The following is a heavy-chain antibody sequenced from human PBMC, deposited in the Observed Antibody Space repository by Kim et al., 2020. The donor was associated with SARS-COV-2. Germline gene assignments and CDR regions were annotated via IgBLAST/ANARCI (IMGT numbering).Heavy chain of an antibody. CDR2: VPYDGSNK. D-gene: IGHD2-2*01. J-gene: IGHJ6*02. V-gene: IGHV3-30-3*01. CDR1: GFTFSNYA. Sequence: GGSLRLSCAASGFTFSNYAMHWVRQAPGKGLEWVAVVPYDGSNKYYADSVKGRFTLSRENSKNTLYLQMNSLRAEDTAVYYCARERDVIPTARSVPPPQYYSYRMDVWGQGTTVSVSS. CDR3: ARERDVIPTARSVPPPQYYSYRMDV.